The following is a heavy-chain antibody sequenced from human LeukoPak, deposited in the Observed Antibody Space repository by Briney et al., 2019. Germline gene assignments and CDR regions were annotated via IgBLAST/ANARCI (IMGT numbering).Heavy chain of an antibody. J-gene: IGHJ4*02. CDR2: IGGTGENT. V-gene: IGHV3-64*01. CDR1: GFTVSSNY. Sequence: GGSLRLSCAASGFTVSSNYMSWVRQAPGKGLEYVSAIGGTGENTYYVTSVEGRFIISRDNSKNTLYLQMGSLRAEDTAFYYCARGDSLPVLDYWGQGTLVSVSS. D-gene: IGHD3-22*01. CDR3: ARGDSLPVLDY.